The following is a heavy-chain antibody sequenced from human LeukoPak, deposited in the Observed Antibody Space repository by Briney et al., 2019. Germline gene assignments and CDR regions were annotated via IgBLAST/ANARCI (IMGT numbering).Heavy chain of an antibody. CDR1: GFTFRDYW. D-gene: IGHD6-19*01. CDR3: ARDSAVATYYGVDV. Sequence: PGGSLRPSCGASGFTFRDYWMSWVRQAPGKGLEWVANIQSDGNEKNYIDSVQGRFTISRDNAKTSLYLQMNSLRAEDTAVYYCARDSAVATYYGVDVWGQGTTVTVSS. V-gene: IGHV3-7*01. J-gene: IGHJ6*02. CDR2: IQSDGNEK.